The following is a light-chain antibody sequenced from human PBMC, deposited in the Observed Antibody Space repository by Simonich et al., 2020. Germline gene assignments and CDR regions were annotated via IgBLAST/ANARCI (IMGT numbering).Light chain of an antibody. CDR2: EGS. CDR3: CSYAGSSTWV. V-gene: IGLV2-23*01. CDR1: SSDVGSYNL. Sequence: QSALTQPASVSGSPGQSITISCPGTSSDVGSYNLVSWYQQHPGKAPQLMIYEGSKRPSGVSNRFSGSKAGNTASLTISGLQAEDEADYYCCSYAGSSTWVFGGGTKLTVL. J-gene: IGLJ3*02.